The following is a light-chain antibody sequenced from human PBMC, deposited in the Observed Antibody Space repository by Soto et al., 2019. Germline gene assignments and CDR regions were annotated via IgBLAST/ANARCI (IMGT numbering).Light chain of an antibody. CDR1: QSVLYSSNNKNY. CDR3: QQYYGTLQT. V-gene: IGKV4-1*01. CDR2: WAS. Sequence: DIVMTQSPDSLAVSLGERATINCKSSQSVLYSSNNKNYLAWYQQKPGQPPKLLIYWASTRESGVPDRFSGSGSGTDFTLSISSLQAEDVAVYYCQQYYGTLQTFGQGTKLEIK. J-gene: IGKJ2*01.